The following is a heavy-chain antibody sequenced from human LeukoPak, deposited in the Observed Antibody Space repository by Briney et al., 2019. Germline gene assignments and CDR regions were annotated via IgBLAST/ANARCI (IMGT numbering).Heavy chain of an antibody. Sequence: GESLKISCQASGNIFPNNWIGWVRQLPGKGLEWMGFIYCADSDVRYSPSFQGQVTISVDRSLSSVYLEWPSLKASDIAMYYCVRQGLSGDNYYHKMNVWGKGTAV. D-gene: IGHD4-17*01. CDR3: VRQGLSGDNYYHKMNV. CDR1: GNIFPNNW. J-gene: IGHJ6*03. V-gene: IGHV5-51*01. CDR2: IYCADSDV.